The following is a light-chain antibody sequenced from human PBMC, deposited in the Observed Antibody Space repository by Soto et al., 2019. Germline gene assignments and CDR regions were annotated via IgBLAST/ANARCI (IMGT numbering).Light chain of an antibody. CDR3: QQYNRYSLT. Sequence: DIQMTQSPSTLSASVGDRVNNTCRASQKISSWLAWYQQKPGKAPKLLIYDASSLESGVPSRFSGSGTETEFTLTINNLQPDDFATYHCQQYNRYSLTFGGGTKVDIK. CDR1: QKISSW. J-gene: IGKJ4*01. V-gene: IGKV1-5*01. CDR2: DAS.